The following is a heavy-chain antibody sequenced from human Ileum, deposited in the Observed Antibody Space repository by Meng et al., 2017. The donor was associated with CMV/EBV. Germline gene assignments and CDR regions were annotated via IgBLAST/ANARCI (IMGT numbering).Heavy chain of an antibody. CDR1: GGTFSSYA. Sequence: SVKVSCKASGGTFSSYAISWVRQAPGQGLEWMGGIIPILGIANYAQKFQGRVTITADKSTSTAYMELSSLRSEDTAVYYCASPYGGNAFDIWGQGTMVTVSS. V-gene: IGHV1-69*10. J-gene: IGHJ3*02. D-gene: IGHD4-23*01. CDR3: ASPYGGNAFDI. CDR2: IIPILGIA.